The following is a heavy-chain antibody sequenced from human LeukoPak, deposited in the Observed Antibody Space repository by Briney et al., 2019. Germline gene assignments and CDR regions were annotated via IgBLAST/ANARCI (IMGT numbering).Heavy chain of an antibody. CDR1: GFTFSSYG. CDR2: IWYDGSNK. V-gene: IGHV3-33*01. CDR3: ARDLEETYSSSSEVY. D-gene: IGHD6-6*01. J-gene: IGHJ4*02. Sequence: PGGSLRPSCAASGFTFSSYGMHWVRQAPGKGLEWVAVIWYDGSNKYYADSVKGRFTISRDNSKNTLYLQMNSLRAEDTAVYHCARDLEETYSSSSEVYWGQGTLVTVSS.